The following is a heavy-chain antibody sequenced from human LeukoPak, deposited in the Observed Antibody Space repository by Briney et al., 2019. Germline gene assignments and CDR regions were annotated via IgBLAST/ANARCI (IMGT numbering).Heavy chain of an antibody. V-gene: IGHV3-21*06. D-gene: IGHD3-22*01. CDR3: ARDYYDSSGYYLKYFQH. CDR2: ISSSSTYI. Sequence: GGSLRLSCAASGFTFSDYNMNWVRQAPGKGLEWVSVISSSSTYIYYADSVKGRFTISRDNAKNSLYLQMNSLRAEDTVVYYCARDYYDSSGYYLKYFQHWGQGTLVTVSS. J-gene: IGHJ1*01. CDR1: GFTFSDYN.